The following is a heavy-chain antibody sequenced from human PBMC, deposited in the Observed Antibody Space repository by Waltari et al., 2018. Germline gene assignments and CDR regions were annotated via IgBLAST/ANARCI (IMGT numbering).Heavy chain of an antibody. V-gene: IGHV3-48*04. Sequence: EVQLVESGGGLVQPGGSLRLSCAASGFTFSSYSMNWVRQAPGKGLEWVSYISSSSSTIYYADSVKGRFTISRDNAKNSLYLQMNSLRAEDTAVYYCARDQARGYYYYYMDVWGKGTTVTVSS. CDR3: ARDQARGYYYYYMDV. CDR1: GFTFSSYS. D-gene: IGHD3-16*01. CDR2: ISSSSSTI. J-gene: IGHJ6*03.